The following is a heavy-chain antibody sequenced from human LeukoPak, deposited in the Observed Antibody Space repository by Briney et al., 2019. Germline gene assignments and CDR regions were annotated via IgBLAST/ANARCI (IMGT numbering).Heavy chain of an antibody. CDR3: ARGAHSGTYFLIDY. V-gene: IGHV1-2*02. J-gene: IGHJ4*02. Sequence: ASVKVSCKASGSTFTGYYMRWVRQAPGQGPEWMGWLNPDSGGTNYAQKFQARVTMTRDTSITTAYMELRRLTSDDTAVYYCARGAHSGTYFLIDYWGQGALVTVSS. CDR2: LNPDSGGT. CDR1: GSTFTGYY. D-gene: IGHD1-26*01.